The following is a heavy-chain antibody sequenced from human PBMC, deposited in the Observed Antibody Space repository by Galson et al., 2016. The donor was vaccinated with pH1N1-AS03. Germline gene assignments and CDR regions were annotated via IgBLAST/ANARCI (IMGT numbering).Heavy chain of an antibody. V-gene: IGHV4-39*07. Sequence: SETLSLTCTVSGGSISRSSYYWGWIRQPPGKGLEWIGSMYYSGSTYYNPSLKSRVTISVGTSKNQFSLRLTSVTAADTAVYYCARDKGFTYGTGLGALDLWGHGTVVTVSS. CDR2: MYYSGST. CDR3: ARDKGFTYGTGLGALDL. J-gene: IGHJ3*01. D-gene: IGHD1-1*01. CDR1: GGSISRSSYY.